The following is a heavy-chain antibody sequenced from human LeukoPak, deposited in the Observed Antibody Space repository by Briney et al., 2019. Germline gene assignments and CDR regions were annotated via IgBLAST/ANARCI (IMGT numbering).Heavy chain of an antibody. CDR2: ISFDGSNK. D-gene: IGHD2-2*01. CDR1: GFTFSSYG. V-gene: IGHV3-30*18. Sequence: GGSLRLSCAASGFTFSSYGLHWVRQAPGKGLEWVAVISFDGSNKYYADSVKGRFTISRDNSKNTLYLQMNSLRAEDTAVYYCAKGGCSSTSCYGLTYFDYWGQGTLVTVSS. J-gene: IGHJ4*02. CDR3: AKGGCSSTSCYGLTYFDY.